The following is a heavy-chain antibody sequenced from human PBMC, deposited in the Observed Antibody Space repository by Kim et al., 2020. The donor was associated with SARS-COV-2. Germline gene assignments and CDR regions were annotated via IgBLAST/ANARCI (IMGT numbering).Heavy chain of an antibody. Sequence: VKGRFTISRDNSKNTLYLQMNSLRAEDTAVYYCAKAYYGSGSYYISYFDYWGQGTLVTVSS. D-gene: IGHD3-10*01. CDR3: AKAYYGSGSYYISYFDY. J-gene: IGHJ4*02. V-gene: IGHV3-30*02.